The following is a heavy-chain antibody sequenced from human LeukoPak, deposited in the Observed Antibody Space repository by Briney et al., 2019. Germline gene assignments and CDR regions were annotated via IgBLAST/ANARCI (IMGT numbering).Heavy chain of an antibody. CDR1: GGFISSSSYY. D-gene: IGHD3-3*01. Sequence: SETLSLTCTVSGGFISSSSYYWGWIRQPPGKGLEWIGSVYYSGSTYYNPSLKSRVTISVDTSKNQFSLKLSSVTAADTAVYYCARELGSPYDFWSGYYIYYYYYMDVWGKGTTVTVSS. J-gene: IGHJ6*03. CDR3: ARELGSPYDFWSGYYIYYYYYMDV. CDR2: VYYSGST. V-gene: IGHV4-39*07.